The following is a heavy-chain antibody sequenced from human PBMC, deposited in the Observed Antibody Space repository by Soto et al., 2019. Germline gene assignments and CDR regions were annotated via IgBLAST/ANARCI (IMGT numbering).Heavy chain of an antibody. CDR3: ARVRVSSYYDSSGYPMDV. CDR1: GFTFSSYG. CDR2: IWYDGSNK. D-gene: IGHD3-22*01. Sequence: PGGSLRLSCAASGFTFSSYGMHWVRQAPGKGLEWVAVIWYDGSNKYYADSVKGRFTISRDNSKNTLYLQMNSLRAEDTAVYYCARVRVSSYYDSSGYPMDVWGQGTTVTVSS. V-gene: IGHV3-33*01. J-gene: IGHJ6*02.